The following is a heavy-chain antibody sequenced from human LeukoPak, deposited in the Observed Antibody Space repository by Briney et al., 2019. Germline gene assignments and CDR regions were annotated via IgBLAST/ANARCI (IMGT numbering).Heavy chain of an antibody. CDR2: MSPINGNT. CDR3: ARTRGEGFDP. Sequence: ASVKVSCKASGYTFTSYDINWVRQAAGQGLEWMGWMSPINGNTGYAQKFQGRVTMTRNTSISTAYMELSSLRSEDTAVYYCARTRGEGFDPWGQGTLVTVSS. D-gene: IGHD3-16*01. CDR1: GYTFTSYD. V-gene: IGHV1-8*01. J-gene: IGHJ5*02.